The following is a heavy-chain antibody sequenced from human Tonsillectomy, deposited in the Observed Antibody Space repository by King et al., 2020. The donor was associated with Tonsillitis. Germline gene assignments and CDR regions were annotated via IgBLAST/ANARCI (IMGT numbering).Heavy chain of an antibody. D-gene: IGHD4/OR15-4a*01. Sequence: QLQESGPGLVKPPATLSLTCTVSGTTVRSSYYYLGWFRQSPGEGLEWIGSIDYVGVSSYNPSLKNRVAISVVTPENHFSLTLTSVTATDTAVYFSAGLTRSPTNLFRDSWGRGLLVTVSS. CDR1: GTTVRSSYYY. J-gene: IGHJ4*02. CDR3: AGLTRSPTNLFRDS. V-gene: IGHV4-39*02. CDR2: IDYVGVS.